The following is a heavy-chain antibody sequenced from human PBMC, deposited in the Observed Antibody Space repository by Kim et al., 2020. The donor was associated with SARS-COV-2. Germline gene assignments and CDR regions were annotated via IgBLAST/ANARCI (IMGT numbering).Heavy chain of an antibody. CDR2: IKSKTDGGTA. V-gene: IGHV3-15*01. CDR1: GIPFSNAW. Sequence: GGSLRLSCAVSGIPFSNAWFNWVRQSPGKGLEWVGRIKSKTDGGTADLAAPVKGRSAITRDDSKNTLSLLMNNVETDDSAVYYCTTVSIRWGQGTLVTVS. D-gene: IGHD2-21*01. J-gene: IGHJ4*02. CDR3: TTVSIR.